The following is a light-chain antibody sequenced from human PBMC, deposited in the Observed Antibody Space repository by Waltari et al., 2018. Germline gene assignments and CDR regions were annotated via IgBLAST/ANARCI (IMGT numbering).Light chain of an antibody. CDR1: QSLGSRY. J-gene: IGKJ4*01. CDR2: GAF. CDR3: QEFGGS. V-gene: IGKV3-20*01. Sequence: ILLTQSPGTLSLSPGDRATLFCRAAQSLGSRYLAWYQQKPGQSPRLLIYGAFTRATGTPDRFSGGGSGTDFTLTISRLEPEDFAVYYCQEFGGSFGGGTKVE.